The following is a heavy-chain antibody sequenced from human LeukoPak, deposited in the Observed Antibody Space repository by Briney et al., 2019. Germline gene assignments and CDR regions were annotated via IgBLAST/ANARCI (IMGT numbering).Heavy chain of an antibody. CDR1: GFTFSSYA. Sequence: GGSLRLSCAASGFTFSSYAMSWVRQAPGKGLEWVSAISGSGGSTYYADSVKGRFTISRDNSKNTLYLQMNSLRAEDTAVYYCAKDYGSGSYYALFDYWGQGTLVTVSS. D-gene: IGHD3-10*01. V-gene: IGHV3-23*01. CDR2: ISGSGGST. J-gene: IGHJ4*02. CDR3: AKDYGSGSYYALFDY.